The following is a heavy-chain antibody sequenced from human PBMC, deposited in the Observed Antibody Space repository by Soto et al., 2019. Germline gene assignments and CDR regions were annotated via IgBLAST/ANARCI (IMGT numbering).Heavy chain of an antibody. D-gene: IGHD3-16*01. CDR2: IWYDGSNK. J-gene: IGHJ4*02. CDR1: GFTFSSYG. CDR3: ARDADHYVLGY. Sequence: ESGGGVVHPGRSLRLSCAASGFTFSSYGMHWVRQAPGKGLEWVAVIWYDGSNKYYADSVKGRFTISGDNSKNTLYLQMNSLRAEDTAVYYCARDADHYVLGYWGQGTLVTVSS. V-gene: IGHV3-33*01.